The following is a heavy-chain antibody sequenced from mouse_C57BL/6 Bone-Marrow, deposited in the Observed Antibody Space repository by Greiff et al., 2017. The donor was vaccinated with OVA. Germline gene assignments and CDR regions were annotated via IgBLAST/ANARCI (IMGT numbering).Heavy chain of an antibody. J-gene: IGHJ2*01. CDR3: TRYQANYFDY. CDR2: IRNKANNHAT. Sequence: EVQGVESGGGLVQPGGSMKLSCAASGFTFSDAWMDWVRQSPEKGLEWVAEIRNKANNHATYYAESVKGRFTISRDDSKSSVYLQMNSLRAEDTGIYYCTRYQANYFDYWGQGTTLTVSS. V-gene: IGHV6-6*01. D-gene: IGHD1-1*01. CDR1: GFTFSDAW.